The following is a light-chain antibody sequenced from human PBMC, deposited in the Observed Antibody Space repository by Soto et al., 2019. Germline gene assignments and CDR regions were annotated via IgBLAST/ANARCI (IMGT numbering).Light chain of an antibody. J-gene: IGKJ1*01. CDR2: GAS. Sequence: EIVLTQSPGTLSLSPGERATLSCRASQSVSNNYLAWYQQTPGQAPRLLIYGASTRATGIPVRFSGSGSGTEFTLTISSLQSEDFAVYYCQHYNNWPPWTFGQGTKVDIK. V-gene: IGKV3-15*01. CDR1: QSVSNN. CDR3: QHYNNWPPWT.